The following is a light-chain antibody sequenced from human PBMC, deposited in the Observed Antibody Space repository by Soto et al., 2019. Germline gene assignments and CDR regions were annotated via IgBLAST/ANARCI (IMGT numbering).Light chain of an antibody. J-gene: IGKJ1*01. Sequence: DIVMTQSPDSLAVSLGERATINCKSSQSVLYSSNNKNYLAWYQQKPGQPPKLLIYWASTRESGVPDRFSSSWSGTDFTHTISSLQADDVAVYYCQQYYRPWTFGPGTKVEIK. CDR2: WAS. V-gene: IGKV4-1*01. CDR1: QSVLYSSNNKNY. CDR3: QQYYRPWT.